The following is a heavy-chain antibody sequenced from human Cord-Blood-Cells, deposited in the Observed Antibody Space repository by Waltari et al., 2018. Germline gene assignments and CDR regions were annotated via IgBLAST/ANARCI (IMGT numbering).Heavy chain of an antibody. CDR3: ARSGTRHDYSNGVVDY. D-gene: IGHD4-4*01. V-gene: IGHV5-51*01. Sequence: EVQLVQSGAAVKKPGESLKISCKGSGYSFTSYWIGWVRQMPGKGLEWMGIIYPGDSDTRYSPSFQGQVTISADKSISTAYLQWSSLKASDTAMYYCARSGTRHDYSNGVVDYWGQGTLVTVSS. CDR1: GYSFTSYW. CDR2: IYPGDSDT. J-gene: IGHJ4*02.